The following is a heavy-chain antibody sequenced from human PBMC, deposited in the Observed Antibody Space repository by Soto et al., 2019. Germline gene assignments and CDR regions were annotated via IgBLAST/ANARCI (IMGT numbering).Heavy chain of an antibody. CDR1: GYTLTELS. D-gene: IGHD3-3*01. CDR2: FDPEDGET. V-gene: IGHV1-24*01. CDR3: ATGLRFLAKNYYYYMDV. Sequence: PSVKVSCKVSGYTLTELSMHWVRQAPGKGLEWMGGFDPEDGETIYAQKFQGRVTMTEDTSTDTAYMELSSLRSEDTAVYYCATGLRFLAKNYYYYMDVWGKGTTVTVSS. J-gene: IGHJ6*03.